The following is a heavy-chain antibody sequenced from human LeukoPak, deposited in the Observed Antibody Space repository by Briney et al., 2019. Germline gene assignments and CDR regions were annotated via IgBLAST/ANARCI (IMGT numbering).Heavy chain of an antibody. V-gene: IGHV4-34*01. J-gene: IGHJ4*02. CDR1: GGSFSGHY. D-gene: IGHD1-26*01. CDR3: ARVLLYGSPIDY. Sequence: KPSETLSLTCAVYGGSFSGHYWSWIRQPPGKGLEWIGEINHSGSTNYNPSLKSRVTISVDTSKNQFSLKLSSVTAADTAVYYCARVLLYGSPIDYWGQGTLVTVSS. CDR2: INHSGST.